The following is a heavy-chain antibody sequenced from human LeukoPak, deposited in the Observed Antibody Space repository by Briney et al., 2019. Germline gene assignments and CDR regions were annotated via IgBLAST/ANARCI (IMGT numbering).Heavy chain of an antibody. D-gene: IGHD2/OR15-2a*01. Sequence: GGSLTLSCVASGFTFYSHVMSWVRQAPGMGLEWVSAISGSGVTTFYADSMKGRFTISTDNSKNTLYLQMNSLRAEDTAVYYCAKGGRILLKNFGLDVWGQGTTVTVSS. J-gene: IGHJ6*02. CDR3: AKGGRILLKNFGLDV. CDR1: GFTFYSHV. V-gene: IGHV3-23*01. CDR2: ISGSGVTT.